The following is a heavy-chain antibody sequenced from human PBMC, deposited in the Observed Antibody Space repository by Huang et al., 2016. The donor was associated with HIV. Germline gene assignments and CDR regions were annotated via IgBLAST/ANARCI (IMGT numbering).Heavy chain of an antibody. J-gene: IGHJ6*03. CDR2: SNHSEST. CDR1: GGSFSGYY. CDR3: ARGQGGYYYYYMDV. Sequence: QVQLQQWGAGLLRPSETLSLTCAVVGGSFSGYYGTWIRQPPGKGREWIGESNHSESTNYNPARKSRVTISVDTSRNQFSLTLTSVTAADTAVYYCARGQGGYYYYYMDVWGKGTTVTVSS. V-gene: IGHV4-34*01.